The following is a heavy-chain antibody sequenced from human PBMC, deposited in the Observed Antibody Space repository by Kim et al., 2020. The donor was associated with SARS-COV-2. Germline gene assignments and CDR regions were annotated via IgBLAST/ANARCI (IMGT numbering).Heavy chain of an antibody. D-gene: IGHD5-12*01. V-gene: IGHV3-15*01. Sequence: YAAPVKGRFTISRDDSKNTLYLQMNSLKTEDTAVYYCTTDGVEMATINDYWGQGTLVTVSS. J-gene: IGHJ4*02. CDR3: TTDGVEMATINDY.